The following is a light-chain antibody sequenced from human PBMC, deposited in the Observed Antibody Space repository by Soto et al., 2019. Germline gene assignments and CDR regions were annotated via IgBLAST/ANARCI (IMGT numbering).Light chain of an antibody. Sequence: EIVLTQSPATLSVSPGGRATLSCRASQSVSSNLAWYQQKPGQPPKLPIYWASTRESGVPDRFSGSGSGTDFTLTISSPQAEDVAVYYCQQYYSTPWTFGQGTKVDIK. CDR3: QQYYSTPWT. J-gene: IGKJ1*01. CDR2: WAS. CDR1: QSVSSN. V-gene: IGKV4-1*01.